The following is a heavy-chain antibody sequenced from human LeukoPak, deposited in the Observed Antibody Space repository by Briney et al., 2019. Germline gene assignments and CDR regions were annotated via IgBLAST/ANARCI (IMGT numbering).Heavy chain of an antibody. J-gene: IGHJ6*02. V-gene: IGHV3-21*01. CDR2: ISSSTSYI. Sequence: GGSLRLSCAASGFTFSSYSMNWLRQAPGKGLEWVSSISSSTSYIYYADSVKGRFTISKDNAKNSLYLQMNSLRAEDTAVYYCARDQSLQGSSPLYSYGMDVWGQGTTVTVSS. D-gene: IGHD2-15*01. CDR1: GFTFSSYS. CDR3: ARDQSLQGSSPLYSYGMDV.